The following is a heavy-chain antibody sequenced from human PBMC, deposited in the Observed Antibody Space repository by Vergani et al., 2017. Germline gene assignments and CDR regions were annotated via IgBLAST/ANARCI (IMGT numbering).Heavy chain of an antibody. J-gene: IGHJ6*02. D-gene: IGHD6-19*01. Sequence: QVQLQESGPGLVKPSETLSLTCTVSGGSISSYYWSWIRQPPGKGLEWIGYIYYSGSTNYKPPLKSRVTISVDASKNQFSLKLCSVTAADTAVYYYARDPHIAVAGIAKYGMDVWGQGTTVTVSS. V-gene: IGHV4-59*01. CDR3: ARDPHIAVAGIAKYGMDV. CDR1: GGSISSYY. CDR2: IYYSGST.